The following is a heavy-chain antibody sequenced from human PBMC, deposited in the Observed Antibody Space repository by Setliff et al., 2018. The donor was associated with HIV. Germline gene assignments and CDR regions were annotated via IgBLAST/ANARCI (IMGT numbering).Heavy chain of an antibody. CDR3: ARLPYYVSGGVFDH. J-gene: IGHJ4*02. V-gene: IGHV5-51*01. CDR1: GFNFLAHW. Sequence: GESLKISCQCSGFNFLAHWIGWVRQVPEKGLEWMGIVYPGDSDTRYNLSFEGQVTVSADKTITTAYLQLTSLKASDTAMYFCARLPYYVSGGVFDHWGKGTLVTVSS. D-gene: IGHD3-10*01. CDR2: VYPGDSDT.